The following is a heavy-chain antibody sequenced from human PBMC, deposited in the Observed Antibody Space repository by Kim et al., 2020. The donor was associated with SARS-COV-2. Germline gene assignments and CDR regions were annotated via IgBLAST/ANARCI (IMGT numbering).Heavy chain of an antibody. Sequence: GGSLRLSCAASGFTFDDYAMHWVRQAPGKGLEWVSGISWNSGSIGYADSVKGRFTISRDNAKNSLYLQMNSLRAEDTALYYCAKFVGSPTYDFTPPRTNYYYYGMDVWGQGTTVTVSS. CDR1: GFTFDDYA. D-gene: IGHD3-3*01. CDR3: AKFVGSPTYDFTPPRTNYYYYGMDV. CDR2: ISWNSGSI. V-gene: IGHV3-9*01. J-gene: IGHJ6*02.